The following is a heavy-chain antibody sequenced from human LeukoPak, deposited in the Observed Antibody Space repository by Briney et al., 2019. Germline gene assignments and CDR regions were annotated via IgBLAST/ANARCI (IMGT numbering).Heavy chain of an antibody. Sequence: PGGSLRLSCAASGFTFSSYSMNWVRQAPGKGLEWVSSISSSSSYIYYADSVKGRFTISRDNAKNSLYLQMNSLRAEDTAVYYCAARRGGYSDSSGYYYPFDYWGQGTLVTVSS. CDR1: GFTFSSYS. V-gene: IGHV3-21*01. CDR3: AARRGGYSDSSGYYYPFDY. CDR2: ISSSSSYI. J-gene: IGHJ4*02. D-gene: IGHD3-22*01.